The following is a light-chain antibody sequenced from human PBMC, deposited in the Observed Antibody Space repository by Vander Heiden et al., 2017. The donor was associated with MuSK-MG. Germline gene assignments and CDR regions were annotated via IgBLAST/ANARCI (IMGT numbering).Light chain of an antibody. CDR3: QQEASSPCA. Sequence: DMLLTQSPCTLALSPGERATLSCRASQSVSSVYLAWYQQRGGQTPRLLIYGVSGRATGIPDRFSGSRSGTDFTLTIIRLEPEHFAVYYCQQEASSPCAFGQGTQLDLK. V-gene: IGKV3-20*01. J-gene: IGKJ2*02. CDR1: QSVSSVY. CDR2: GVS.